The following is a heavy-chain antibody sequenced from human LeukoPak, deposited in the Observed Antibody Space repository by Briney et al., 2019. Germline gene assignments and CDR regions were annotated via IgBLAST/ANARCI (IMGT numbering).Heavy chain of an antibody. J-gene: IGHJ4*02. CDR2: IYYSGST. Sequence: PSQTLSLTCTVSGGSISSGDYYWSWIRQPPGKGLEWIGYIYYSGSTYYNPSLKSRVTISVDTSKNQFSLKLSSVTAADTAVYYCGRARRLCFFDYWGQGTLVTVSS. V-gene: IGHV4-30-4*01. CDR3: GRARRLCFFDY. D-gene: IGHD1-1*01. CDR1: GGSISSGDYY.